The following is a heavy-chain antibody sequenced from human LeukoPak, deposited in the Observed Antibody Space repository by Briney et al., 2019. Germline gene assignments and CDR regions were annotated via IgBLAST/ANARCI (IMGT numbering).Heavy chain of an antibody. Sequence: SETLSLTCAVYGGSFSGYYWSWIRQPPGKGLEWIGEINHSGSTNYNPSLKSRVTISVDTSKNQFSLKLSSVTAADTAVYYCARGLVEYSYGYELGYWGQGTLVTVSS. CDR1: GGSFSGYY. D-gene: IGHD5-18*01. CDR3: ARGLVEYSYGYELGY. CDR2: INHSGST. V-gene: IGHV4-34*01. J-gene: IGHJ4*02.